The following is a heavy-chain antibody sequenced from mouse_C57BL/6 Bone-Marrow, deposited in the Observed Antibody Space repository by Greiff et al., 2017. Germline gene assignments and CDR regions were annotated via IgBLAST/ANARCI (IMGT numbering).Heavy chain of an antibody. V-gene: IGHV7-3*01. Sequence: EVHLVESGGGLVQPGGSLSLSCAASGFTFTDYYMSWVRQPPGKALEWLGFIRNKANGYTTEYSASVKGRFTISRDNSQSILYLQMNALRAEDSATYYCASLNPWFAYWGQGTLVTVSA. CDR2: IRNKANGYTT. CDR1: GFTFTDYY. J-gene: IGHJ3*01. CDR3: ASLNPWFAY.